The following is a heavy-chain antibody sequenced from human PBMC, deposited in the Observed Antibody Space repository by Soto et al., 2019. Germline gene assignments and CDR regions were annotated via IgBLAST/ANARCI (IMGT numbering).Heavy chain of an antibody. Sequence: LRLSCAASGFSFIDYAINWVRQVPGRGLEYVAGIGGRGGNAFYADSMKGRFSISRDNSKNTVYLHMHNLRVDDSAMYYCAKARHSGDFAGSYDSWGQGTLVTVSS. V-gene: IGHV3-23*01. CDR3: AKARHSGDFAGSYDS. D-gene: IGHD2-21*02. J-gene: IGHJ5*02. CDR1: GFSFIDYA. CDR2: IGGRGGNA.